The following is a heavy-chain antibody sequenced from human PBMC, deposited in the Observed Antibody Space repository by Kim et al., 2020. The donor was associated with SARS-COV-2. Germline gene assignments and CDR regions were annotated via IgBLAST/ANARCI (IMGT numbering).Heavy chain of an antibody. Sequence: SETLSLTCTVSGGSISSYYWSWIRQPPGKGLEWIGYIYYSGSTNYNPSLKSRVTISVDTSKNQFSLKLSSVTAADTAVYYCASYPPYYYDSSGYYYSWGQGTLVTVSS. D-gene: IGHD3-22*01. V-gene: IGHV4-59*01. J-gene: IGHJ4*02. CDR1: GGSISSYY. CDR3: ASYPPYYYDSSGYYYS. CDR2: IYYSGST.